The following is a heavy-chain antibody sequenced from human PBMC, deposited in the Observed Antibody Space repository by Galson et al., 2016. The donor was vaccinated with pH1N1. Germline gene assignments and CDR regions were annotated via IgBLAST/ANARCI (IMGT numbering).Heavy chain of an antibody. Sequence: SLRLSCAASGFPFSDYWMHWVRQAPGKGLVWVARIDNDGRGTSHAASVRGRFAISRDNAENMLYLQMNSLRTDDTAVYYCARNWWGIDYWGQGALVTVSS. CDR2: IDNDGRGT. D-gene: IGHD2-15*01. V-gene: IGHV3-74*01. CDR3: ARNWWGIDY. J-gene: IGHJ4*02. CDR1: GFPFSDYW.